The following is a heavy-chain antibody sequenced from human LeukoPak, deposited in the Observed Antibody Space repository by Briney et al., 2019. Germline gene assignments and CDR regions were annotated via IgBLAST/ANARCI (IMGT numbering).Heavy chain of an antibody. CDR1: GYSISSGYY. CDR3: ARGTIRYYFDY. CDR2: IYHSGST. Sequence: PSETLSLTCAVSGYSISSGYYWGWIRQPPGKGLEWIGSIYHSGSTYYNPSLKSRVTISVDTSKNQFSLKLSSVTAADTAVYYCARGTIRYYFDYWGQGTLVTVPS. V-gene: IGHV4-38-2*01. D-gene: IGHD4-17*01. J-gene: IGHJ4*02.